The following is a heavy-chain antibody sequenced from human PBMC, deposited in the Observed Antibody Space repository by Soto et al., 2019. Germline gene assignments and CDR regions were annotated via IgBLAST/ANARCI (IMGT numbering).Heavy chain of an antibody. D-gene: IGHD6-19*01. CDR3: ARGRVGSGSAFDY. V-gene: IGHV4-34*01. CDR2: INHRGST. CDR1: GGSFSGHY. Sequence: QVQVQQWGAGLLKPSETLSLTCAVYGGSFSGHYWSWIRQPPGKGLEWIGEINHRGSTNYNPSLKSRVTISVVMSKNQVSLKLSSVTAADTAVYYCARGRVGSGSAFDYWGQGTLVTVSS. J-gene: IGHJ4*02.